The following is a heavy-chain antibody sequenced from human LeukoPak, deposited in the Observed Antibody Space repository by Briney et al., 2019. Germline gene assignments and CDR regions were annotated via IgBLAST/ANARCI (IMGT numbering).Heavy chain of an antibody. D-gene: IGHD1-26*01. Sequence: SETLSLTCTVSGGSITNYYWSWIRQPPGKGLEWIGFSYYNGNTNYNPSLKSRVTISVDTSKNQFSLKLSSVTAADTAVYYCASLRERSYYARGFDYWGQGTLVTVSS. V-gene: IGHV4-59*08. CDR2: SYYNGNT. CDR1: GGSITNYY. CDR3: ASLRERSYYARGFDY. J-gene: IGHJ4*02.